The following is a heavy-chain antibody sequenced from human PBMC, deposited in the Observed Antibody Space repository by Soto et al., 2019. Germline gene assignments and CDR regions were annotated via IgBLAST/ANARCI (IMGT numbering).Heavy chain of an antibody. CDR2: IDPSDSYT. Sequence: GESLKISCKGPGYSFTSYWISWVRQMPGKGLEWMGRIDPSDSYTNYSPSFQGHVTISADKSISTAYLQWSSLKASDTAMYYCARLGSEYSSSSVYWGQGTLVTVSS. CDR1: GYSFTSYW. CDR3: ARLGSEYSSSSVY. J-gene: IGHJ4*02. D-gene: IGHD6-6*01. V-gene: IGHV5-10-1*01.